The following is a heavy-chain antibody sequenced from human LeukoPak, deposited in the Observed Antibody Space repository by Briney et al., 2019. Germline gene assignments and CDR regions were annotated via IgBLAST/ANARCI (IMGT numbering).Heavy chain of an antibody. CDR3: ARGTWNYGY. J-gene: IGHJ4*02. CDR2: INPNSGGT. V-gene: IGHV1-2*06. Sequence: ASVKVSCKASGGTFSSYAISWVRQAPGQGLEWMGRINPNSGGTNYAQKFQGRVTMTRDTSISTAYMELSRLRSDDTAVYYCARGTWNYGYWGQGTLVTVSS. CDR1: GGTFSSYA. D-gene: IGHD1-7*01.